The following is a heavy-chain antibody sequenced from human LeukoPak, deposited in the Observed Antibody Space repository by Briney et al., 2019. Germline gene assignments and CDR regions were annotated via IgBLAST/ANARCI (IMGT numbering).Heavy chain of an antibody. CDR2: IYYSGST. Sequence: SETLSLTCTVSGGSISSYYWSWIRQPPGKGLEWIGYIYYSGSTNYNPSLKSRVTISVDTSKNQFSLKLSSVTAADTAVYYCARGGYGGNVIRDYMDVWGKGTTVTVSS. D-gene: IGHD4-23*01. J-gene: IGHJ6*03. V-gene: IGHV4-59*01. CDR1: GGSISSYY. CDR3: ARGGYGGNVIRDYMDV.